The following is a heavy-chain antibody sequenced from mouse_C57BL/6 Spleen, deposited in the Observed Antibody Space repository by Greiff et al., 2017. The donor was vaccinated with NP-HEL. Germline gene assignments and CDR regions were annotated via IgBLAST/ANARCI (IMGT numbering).Heavy chain of an antibody. CDR1: GYTFTDYN. V-gene: IGHV1-18*01. CDR2: INPNNGGT. J-gene: IGHJ2*01. CDR3: ARSGDSSGYPYYFAY. Sequence: VQLQQSGPELVKPGASVKIPCKASGYTFTDYNMDWVKQSHGKSLEWIGDINPNNGGTIYNQKFKGKATLTVDKSSSTAYMELRSLTSEDTAVYYCARSGDSSGYPYYFAYWGQGTTLTVSS. D-gene: IGHD3-2*02.